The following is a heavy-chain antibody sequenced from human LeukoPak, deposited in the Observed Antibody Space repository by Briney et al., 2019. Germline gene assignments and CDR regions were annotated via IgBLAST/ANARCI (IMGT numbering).Heavy chain of an antibody. D-gene: IGHD3-10*01. V-gene: IGHV3-23*01. J-gene: IGHJ6*03. CDR2: ISGRGDGT. CDR1: GFTFSSFA. Sequence: GGSLRLSCAASGFTFSSFAMNWGRQAPGKGLEWVSTISGRGDGTYYADSVKGRFTISRDNSKNTLYLQMNSLRAEDTAVYYCAKGVGWFGEEHYYYYMDVWGKGTTVTVSS. CDR3: AKGVGWFGEEHYYYYMDV.